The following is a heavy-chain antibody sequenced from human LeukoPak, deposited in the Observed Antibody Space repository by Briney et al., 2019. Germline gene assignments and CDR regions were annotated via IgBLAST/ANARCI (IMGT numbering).Heavy chain of an antibody. J-gene: IGHJ5*02. CDR3: ARHGNYDILTGSTTRGWFDP. CDR1: GGSISNYY. CDR2: IYYSGST. V-gene: IGHV4-59*08. Sequence: SETLSLTCTVSGGSISNYYWGWIRQPPGKGLEWIGYIYYSGSTNYNPSLKSRVTISVDTSKNQFSLKLSSVTAADTAVYYCARHGNYDILTGSTTRGWFDPWGQGTLVTVSS. D-gene: IGHD3-9*01.